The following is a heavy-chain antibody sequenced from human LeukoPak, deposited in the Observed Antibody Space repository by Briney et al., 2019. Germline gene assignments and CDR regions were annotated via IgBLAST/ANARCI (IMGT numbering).Heavy chain of an antibody. Sequence: GGSLRLSCAASGFTFSSYSMNWVRQAPGKGLEWVSYISSSSTIYYADSVKGRFTISRDNAKNSLYLQMNSLRAEDTAVYYCARDRPLGWNDGGAFDIWGQGTMVTVSS. D-gene: IGHD1-1*01. CDR2: ISSSSTI. V-gene: IGHV3-48*04. J-gene: IGHJ3*02. CDR1: GFTFSSYS. CDR3: ARDRPLGWNDGGAFDI.